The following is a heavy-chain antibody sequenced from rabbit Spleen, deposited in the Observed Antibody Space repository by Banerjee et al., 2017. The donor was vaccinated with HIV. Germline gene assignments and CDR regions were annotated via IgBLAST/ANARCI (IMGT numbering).Heavy chain of an antibody. D-gene: IGHD4-2*01. J-gene: IGHJ4*01. CDR3: ARDVYNGAGSAWDL. Sequence: QSLEESGGDLVKPGASLTLTCTASGFDFSSKGMCWVRQAPGKGLEWIACIAGDSSGFTYSATWAKGRFTISKTSSTTVTLQMTSLTAADTATYFCARDVYNGAGSAWDLWGPGTLVTVS. V-gene: IGHV1S40*01. CDR2: IAGDSSGFT. CDR1: GFDFSSKG.